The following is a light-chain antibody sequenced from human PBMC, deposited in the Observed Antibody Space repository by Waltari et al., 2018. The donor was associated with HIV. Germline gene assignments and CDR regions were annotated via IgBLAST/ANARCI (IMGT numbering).Light chain of an antibody. J-gene: IGKJ4*01. V-gene: IGKV3-15*01. Sequence: EIVMTQSPATLSVSPGERATLSCRASQSFGSNLAWYQQKPGQGTRLLIYGASTRATGIPARCSGSGSGTEFTLTISSLQSEDFAVYYCQQYNNWPLTFGGGTKVEIK. CDR2: GAS. CDR1: QSFGSN. CDR3: QQYNNWPLT.